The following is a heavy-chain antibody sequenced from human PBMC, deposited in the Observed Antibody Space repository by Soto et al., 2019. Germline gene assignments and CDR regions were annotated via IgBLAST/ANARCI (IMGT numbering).Heavy chain of an antibody. J-gene: IGHJ4*02. CDR1: GGSISSTSYY. D-gene: IGHD4-17*01. CDR3: ARLTVSRGFAY. V-gene: IGHV4-39*01. CDR2: IYYSGST. Sequence: QLQLQESGPGLAKPSETLSLICTVSGGSISSTSYYWGWIRQPPGKGLEWIGNIYYSGSTSYNSSLKSRVTISVDASKNRFSLKLSSVTAADTALYYCARLTVSRGFAYWGQGTLVSVSS.